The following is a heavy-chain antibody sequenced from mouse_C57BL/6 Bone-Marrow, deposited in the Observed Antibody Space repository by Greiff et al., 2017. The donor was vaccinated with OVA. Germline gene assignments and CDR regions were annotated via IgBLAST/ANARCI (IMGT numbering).Heavy chain of an antibody. D-gene: IGHD2-1*01. Sequence: QVQLKQSGPELVKPGASVKISCKASGYAFSSSWMNWVKQRPGKGLEWIGRIYPGDGDTNYNGKFKGKATLTADKSSSTAYMQLSSLTSEDSAVYFCARVYYGNYPWYFDVWGTGTTVTVSS. CDR1: GYAFSSSW. J-gene: IGHJ1*03. V-gene: IGHV1-82*01. CDR2: IYPGDGDT. CDR3: ARVYYGNYPWYFDV.